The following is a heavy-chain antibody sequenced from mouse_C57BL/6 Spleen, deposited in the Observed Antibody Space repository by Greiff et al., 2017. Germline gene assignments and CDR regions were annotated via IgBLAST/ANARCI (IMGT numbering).Heavy chain of an antibody. CDR2: IYTRSGNT. V-gene: IGHV1-81*01. Sequence: QVQLQQSGAELARPGASVKLSCKASGYTFTSYGISWVKQRTGQGLEWIGEIYTRSGNTYYNEKFKGKATLTADKSSSTAYMELRSLTSEDSAVYFCARCGNYYGSSEFAYWGQGTLVTVSA. CDR1: GYTFTSYG. CDR3: ARCGNYYGSSEFAY. D-gene: IGHD1-1*01. J-gene: IGHJ3*01.